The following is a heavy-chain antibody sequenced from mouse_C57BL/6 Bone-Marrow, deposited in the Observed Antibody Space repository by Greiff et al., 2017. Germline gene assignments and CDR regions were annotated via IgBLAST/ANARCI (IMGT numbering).Heavy chain of an antibody. J-gene: IGHJ3*01. CDR2: IYPRSGNT. V-gene: IGHV1-81*01. CDR3: ARTWAY. CDR1: GYTFTSYG. Sequence: VKLMESGAELARPGASVKLSCKASGYTFTSYGISWVKQRTGQGLEWIGEIYPRSGNTYYNEKFKGKATLTADKSSSTAYMELRSLTSEDSAVYFCARTWAYWGQGTLVTVSA.